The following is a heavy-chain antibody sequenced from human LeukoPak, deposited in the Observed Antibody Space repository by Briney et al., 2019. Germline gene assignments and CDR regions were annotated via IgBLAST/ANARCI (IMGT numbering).Heavy chain of an antibody. Sequence: PSETLSLTCTVSGGSISSSSYYWGGIRQPPGKGLEWIGSIYYSGSTYYNPSLKSRVTISVDTSKNQSSLKLSSVTAADTAVYYCARLPIAAAGTYYFDYWGQGTLVTVSS. V-gene: IGHV4-39*01. CDR1: GGSISSSSYY. D-gene: IGHD6-13*01. J-gene: IGHJ4*02. CDR3: ARLPIAAAGTYYFDY. CDR2: IYYSGST.